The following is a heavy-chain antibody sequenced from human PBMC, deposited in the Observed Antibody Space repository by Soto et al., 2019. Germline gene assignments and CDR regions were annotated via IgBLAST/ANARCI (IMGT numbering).Heavy chain of an antibody. J-gene: IGHJ3*01. CDR2: INPNSGGT. D-gene: IGHD6-13*01. CDR3: ATYSSSWSAFDL. V-gene: IGHV1-2*04. Sequence: GASVKVSCKASGYTFTNYGIHWVRQAPGQGLEWMGWINPNSGGTKYAEKFQGWVTMTRDTSITTAYMELYRLRSDDTAVYYCATYSSSWSAFDLWGQGTMVTVSS. CDR1: GYTFTNYG.